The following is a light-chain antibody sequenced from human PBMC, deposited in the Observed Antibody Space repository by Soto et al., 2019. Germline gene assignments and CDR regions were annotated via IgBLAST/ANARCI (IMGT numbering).Light chain of an antibody. V-gene: IGLV3-21*04. J-gene: IGLJ2*01. CDR1: NIGSKR. Sequence: SYELTQPPSVSVAPGKTARITCGGNNIGSKRVHWYQQKPGQAPVLVIYYDSDRPSGIPERFSGSNSGNTATLTISRVEAGDEADYYCQVWDSSSDPVVFGGGTKVTVL. CDR3: QVWDSSSDPVV. CDR2: YDS.